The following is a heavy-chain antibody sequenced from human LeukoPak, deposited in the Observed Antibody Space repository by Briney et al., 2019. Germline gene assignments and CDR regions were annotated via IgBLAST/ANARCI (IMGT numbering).Heavy chain of an antibody. D-gene: IGHD1-7*01. Sequence: ASVKVSCKASGYTFTGYYIHWMRQAPGQGLEWMGRINLNSGATNYAQKFQGRVTMTRDTSISTAYMDLSSLTSDDTAVYYCARGRDWNYLYWGQGTLVTVSS. J-gene: IGHJ4*02. CDR1: GYTFTGYY. CDR3: ARGRDWNYLY. CDR2: INLNSGAT. V-gene: IGHV1-2*06.